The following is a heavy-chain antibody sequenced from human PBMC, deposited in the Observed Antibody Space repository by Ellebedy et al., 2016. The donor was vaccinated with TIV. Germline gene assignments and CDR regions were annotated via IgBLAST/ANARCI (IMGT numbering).Heavy chain of an antibody. CDR3: ARESSVAGDYGMDV. CDR2: IRQDGSEK. CDR1: GFSFTSYW. J-gene: IGHJ6*02. D-gene: IGHD6-19*01. Sequence: GGSLKISCAASGFSFTSYWMTWVRHAPGKGQDWVANIRQDGSEKFYVDSVKGRFTISRDNAKNSLYLQMNSLRPEDTAVYYCARESSVAGDYGMDVWGQGTTVTVSS. V-gene: IGHV3-7*01.